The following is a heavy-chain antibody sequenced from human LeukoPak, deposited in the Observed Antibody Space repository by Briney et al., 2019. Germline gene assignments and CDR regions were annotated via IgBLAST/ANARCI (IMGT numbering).Heavy chain of an antibody. Sequence: GGSLRLSCAVSGFTFSSSAMSWVRQAPGKGLEWVSRISANDGSTYYADSVKGRFTISRDSSKTTLYLQMNSLRPEDTAVYYCAKGGWLEYWGQGTLVTVSS. CDR2: ISANDGST. D-gene: IGHD5-24*01. CDR3: AKGGWLEY. CDR1: GFTFSSSA. J-gene: IGHJ4*02. V-gene: IGHV3-23*01.